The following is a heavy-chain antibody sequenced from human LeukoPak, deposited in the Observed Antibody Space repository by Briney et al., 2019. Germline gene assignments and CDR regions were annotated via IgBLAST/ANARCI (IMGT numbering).Heavy chain of an antibody. J-gene: IGHJ6*02. CDR3: ARDRVTMVRGVNYGMDV. V-gene: IGHV3-7*01. CDR1: GFTFSSYW. D-gene: IGHD3-10*01. CDR2: IKQDGSEK. Sequence: QTGGSLRLSCAASGFTFSSYWMSWVRQAPGKGLEWVANIKQDGSEKYYVDSVKGRFTISRDNAKNSLYLQMNSLRAEDTAVYYCARDRVTMVRGVNYGMDVWGQGTTVTVSS.